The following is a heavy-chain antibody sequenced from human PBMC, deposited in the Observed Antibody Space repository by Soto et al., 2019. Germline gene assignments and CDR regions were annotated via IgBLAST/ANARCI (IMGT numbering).Heavy chain of an antibody. CDR2: IYYRGST. CDR1: GGSINSGGYY. CDR3: AREYSFGRFDY. J-gene: IGHJ4*02. V-gene: IGHV4-31*03. D-gene: IGHD5-18*01. Sequence: QVQLQESGPGLVKSSQTLSLTCTVSGGSINSGGYYWSWIRQHPGKGLEWIGYIYYRGSTYYNPSLKSRVTISVDISKNQFSLKLNSVSAADTAVYYCAREYSFGRFDYWGQGTLVTVSS.